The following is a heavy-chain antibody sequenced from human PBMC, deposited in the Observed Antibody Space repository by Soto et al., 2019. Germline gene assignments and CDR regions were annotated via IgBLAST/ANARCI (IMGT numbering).Heavy chain of an antibody. CDR2: ISAYNGNT. D-gene: IGHD3-16*02. Sequence: ASVKVSCKASGYTFTSYGISWVRQAPGQGLEWMGWISAYNGNTNYAQKLQGRVTMTTDTSTSTAYMELRSLRSDDTAVYYCARDKTMEITFGGLIVRVHYGMDVWGQGTTVTVS. CDR3: ARDKTMEITFGGLIVRVHYGMDV. V-gene: IGHV1-18*04. J-gene: IGHJ6*02. CDR1: GYTFTSYG.